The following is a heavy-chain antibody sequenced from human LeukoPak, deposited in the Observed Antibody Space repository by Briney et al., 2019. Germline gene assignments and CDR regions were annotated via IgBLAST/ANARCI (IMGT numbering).Heavy chain of an antibody. V-gene: IGHV3-53*01. D-gene: IGHD6-13*01. CDR3: TGRGLYSSSWWAFDV. CDR2: IYPGGST. J-gene: IGHJ3*01. CDR1: GFTVSSSY. Sequence: GGPLRLSCAASGFTVSSSYMSWVRQAPGKGLEWVSVIYPGGSTYYADSVKGRFTISRDNSKSTLYLQMNSLRVEDTAVYYCTGRGLYSSSWWAFDVWGQGTVVTVSS.